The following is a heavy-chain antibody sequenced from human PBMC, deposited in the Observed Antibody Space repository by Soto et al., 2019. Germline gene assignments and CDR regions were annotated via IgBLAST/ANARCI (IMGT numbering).Heavy chain of an antibody. D-gene: IGHD6-6*01. CDR3: ARGLYSSSLTYYFDY. CDR2: IIPIFGTA. Sequence: SVKVSCKASGGTFSSYAISWVRQAPGQGLEWMGGIIPIFGTANYAQKFQGRVTITADESTSTAYMELSSLRSEDTAVYYCARGLYSSSLTYYFDYWGQGTLVTVSS. V-gene: IGHV1-69*13. CDR1: GGTFSSYA. J-gene: IGHJ4*02.